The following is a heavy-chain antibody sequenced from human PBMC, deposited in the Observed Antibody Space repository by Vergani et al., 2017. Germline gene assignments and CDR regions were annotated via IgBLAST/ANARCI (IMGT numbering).Heavy chain of an antibody. V-gene: IGHV3-33*01. CDR2: TWYDGNNK. D-gene: IGHD5-12*01. J-gene: IGHJ5*02. CDR3: ARDLRLLYSRFDP. CDR1: GFTFNQYG. Sequence: QVQLVESGGGVVQPGRSLRLSCAASGFTFNQYGMHWVRPAPGKGLEWVAVTWYDGNNKQYADSVKGRFTISRDTSKSTMYLQMNSLRDEDTGVYYCARDLRLLYSRFDPWGQGTLVTVSS.